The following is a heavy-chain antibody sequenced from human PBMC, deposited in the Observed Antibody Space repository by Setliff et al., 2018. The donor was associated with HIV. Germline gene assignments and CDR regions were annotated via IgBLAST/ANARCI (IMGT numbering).Heavy chain of an antibody. J-gene: IGHJ3*02. CDR2: IIPIFGTA. V-gene: IGHV1-69*05. CDR1: GGTFSSYA. D-gene: IGHD2-8*01. Sequence: SVKVSCKASGGTFSSYAISWVRQAPGQGLEWMGGIIPIFGTANYAQKFHGRVTITTDESTSTAYMELSSLRSEDTAVYYCARDQRGVLDAFDIWGQGTMVTVSS. CDR3: ARDQRGVLDAFDI.